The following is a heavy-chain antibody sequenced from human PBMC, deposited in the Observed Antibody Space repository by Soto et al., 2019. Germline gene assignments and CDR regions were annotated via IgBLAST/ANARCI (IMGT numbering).Heavy chain of an antibody. CDR3: ARTYCNVASPDY. V-gene: IGHV1-18*01. J-gene: IGHJ4*02. CDR2: ISAYNGNT. D-gene: IGHD4-4*01. CDR1: AYTFTRYG. Sequence: ASMDVSCKASAYTFTRYGISWVRQAPGQGLEWMGWISAYNGNTNYAQKLQGRVTMTTDTSTSTAYMELRSLRSDDTAVYYCARTYCNVASPDYWGQGTLVTVSS.